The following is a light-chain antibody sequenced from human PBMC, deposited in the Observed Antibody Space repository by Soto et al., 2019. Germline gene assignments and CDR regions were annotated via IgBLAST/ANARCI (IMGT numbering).Light chain of an antibody. V-gene: IGKV1D-12*01. J-gene: IGKJ4*01. CDR3: QEANNFPIT. CDR2: AAS. CDR1: QGINNW. Sequence: DIQMTPSPSSVSASVGDTVTITCRASQGINNWLAWYQQKPGKAPKLLIYAASSLQSGVPSRFSGSGSGTDFTLSISSLQPEDFATYYCQEANNFPITFGGGTKVEIK.